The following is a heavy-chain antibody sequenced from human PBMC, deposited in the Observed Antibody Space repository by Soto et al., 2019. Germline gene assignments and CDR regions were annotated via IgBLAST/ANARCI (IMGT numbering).Heavy chain of an antibody. D-gene: IGHD6-19*01. CDR2: ISYDGSNK. J-gene: IGHJ4*02. Sequence: QVQLVESGGGVVQPGRSLRLSCAASGFTFSSYAMHWVRQAPGKGLEWVAVISYDGSNKYYADSVKGRFTISRDNSKKRLYLQMNRLRVEDTAVYYCARDRVGSGWLVKPVDYWGQGALVTVSS. V-gene: IGHV3-30*03. CDR3: ARDRVGSGWLVKPVDY. CDR1: GFTFSSYA.